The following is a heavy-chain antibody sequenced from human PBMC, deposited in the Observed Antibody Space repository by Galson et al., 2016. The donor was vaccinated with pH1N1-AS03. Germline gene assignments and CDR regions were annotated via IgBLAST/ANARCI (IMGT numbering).Heavy chain of an antibody. CDR1: GFTFSSSN. V-gene: IGHV3-48*01. CDR2: ISSSSSTI. CDR3: ARTHHGDYAYYGMDV. D-gene: IGHD4-17*01. Sequence: SLRLSCAASGFTFSSSNMNLVRQAPGKGLEWVSYISSSSSTIYYVDSVKGRFTLSRDTAKSSLYLQMHSLIAEDTAVYYCARTHHGDYAYYGMDVGGQGTAVTVSS. J-gene: IGHJ6*02.